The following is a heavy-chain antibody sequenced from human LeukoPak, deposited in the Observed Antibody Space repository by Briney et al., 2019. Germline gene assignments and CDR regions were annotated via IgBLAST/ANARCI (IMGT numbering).Heavy chain of an antibody. D-gene: IGHD6-6*01. V-gene: IGHV4-34*01. CDR3: ARGAVGIAARRRWFNP. Sequence: SETLSLTCAVYGGSFSGYYWSWIRQPPGKGLEWIGEINHSGSTNYNPSLKSRVTISVDTSKNQFSLKLSSVTAADTAVYYCARGAVGIAARRRWFNPWGQGTLVTVSS. J-gene: IGHJ5*02. CDR2: INHSGST. CDR1: GGSFSGYY.